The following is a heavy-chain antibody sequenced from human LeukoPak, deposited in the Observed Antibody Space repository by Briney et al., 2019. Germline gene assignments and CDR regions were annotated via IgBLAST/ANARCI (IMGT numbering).Heavy chain of an antibody. CDR1: GFPFSNYW. V-gene: IGHV3-7*01. J-gene: IGHJ2*01. CDR2: IMQGGSGK. Sequence: TGGSLRLSCAASGFPFSNYWMTWVRQAPGKGLEWVASIMQGGSGKYYVDSVKGRFTISRDNAKNSLYLQMSTLRAEDTTVYYCARGSYYDTSGYVNWYFDLWGRGTLVTVSS. D-gene: IGHD3-22*01. CDR3: ARGSYYDTSGYVNWYFDL.